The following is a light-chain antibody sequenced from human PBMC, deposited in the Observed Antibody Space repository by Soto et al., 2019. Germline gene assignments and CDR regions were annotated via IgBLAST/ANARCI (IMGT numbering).Light chain of an antibody. CDR2: DTS. Sequence: EVVMRQSPATLSVSPGEGATLSCRASQSVGSRFLAWYQQKPGQAPRLLIYDTSTRATGVPTRFSGSRSGAEFTLTINSLQSEDCAVYDGQPYNNWPLTFGGGTKVDIK. V-gene: IGKV3-15*01. J-gene: IGKJ4*01. CDR1: QSVGSRF. CDR3: QPYNNWPLT.